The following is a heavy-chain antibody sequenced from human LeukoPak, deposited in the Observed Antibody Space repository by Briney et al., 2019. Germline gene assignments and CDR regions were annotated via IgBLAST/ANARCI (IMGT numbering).Heavy chain of an antibody. CDR1: GGTFSSYA. Sequence: SVKVSCKASGGTFSSYAISWVRQAPGQGVEWMGGIIPIFGTANYAQKFQGRVTITTDESTSTAYMELSSLRSEDTAVYYCARSRSGRGSSSSDYYYYYMDVWGKGTTVTVSS. CDR3: ARSRSGRGSSSSDYYYYYMDV. D-gene: IGHD6-6*01. J-gene: IGHJ6*03. CDR2: IIPIFGTA. V-gene: IGHV1-69*05.